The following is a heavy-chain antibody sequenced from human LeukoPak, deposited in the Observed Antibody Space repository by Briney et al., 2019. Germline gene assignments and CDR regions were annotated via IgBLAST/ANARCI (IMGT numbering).Heavy chain of an antibody. Sequence: QPGGSLKLSCTVSGFNFNNYWMHWVRQAPGKGLVWVSRMNNDGRVISYADSVNGRFTISRDNAKNSLYLQMNSLRAEDTAVYYCAREDGYSSSWYSDYWGQGTLVTVSS. V-gene: IGHV3-74*01. CDR3: AREDGYSSSWYSDY. D-gene: IGHD6-13*01. J-gene: IGHJ4*02. CDR2: MNNDGRVI. CDR1: GFNFNNYW.